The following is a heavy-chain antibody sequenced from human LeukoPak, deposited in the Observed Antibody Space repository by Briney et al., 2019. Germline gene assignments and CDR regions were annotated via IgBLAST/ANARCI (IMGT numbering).Heavy chain of an antibody. V-gene: IGHV3-33*08. CDR3: ARGLRNTDTFDI. CDR2: IWYDGSNK. CDR1: GFIFSSYG. J-gene: IGHJ3*02. Sequence: PGRSLRLSCAASGFIFSSYGMHWVRQAPGKGLEWVAVIWYDGSNKYYADSVKGRFTISRDNSKNTVYLQMNSLRAEDTAVYYCARGLRNTDTFDIWGQGTMVTVSS.